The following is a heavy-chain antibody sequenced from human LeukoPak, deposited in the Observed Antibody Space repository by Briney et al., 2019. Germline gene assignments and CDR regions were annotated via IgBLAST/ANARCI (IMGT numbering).Heavy chain of an antibody. D-gene: IGHD6-13*01. V-gene: IGHV3-23*01. CDR3: AKDFFSSSSNFDY. CDR2: ISGSGGST. J-gene: IGHJ4*02. Sequence: PGGSLRLSCAASGFTFSSYAMSWVRQAPGKGLEWVSAISGSGGSTYYADSVKGRITISRDNSKNTLYLQMNSLRAEDTAVYYCAKDFFSSSSNFDYWGQGTLVTVSS. CDR1: GFTFSSYA.